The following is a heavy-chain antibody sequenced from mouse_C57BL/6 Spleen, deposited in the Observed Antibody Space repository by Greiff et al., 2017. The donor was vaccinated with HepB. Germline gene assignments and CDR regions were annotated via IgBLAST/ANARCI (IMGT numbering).Heavy chain of an antibody. CDR3: ASPYGSSLAWFAY. CDR1: GFTFSDYG. Sequence: EVMLVESGGGLVKPGGSLKLSCAASGFTFSDYGMHRVRQAPEKGLEWVAYISSGSSTIYYADTVKGRFTISRDNAKNTLFLQMTSLRSEDTAMYYCASPYGSSLAWFAYWGQGTLVTVSA. CDR2: ISSGSSTI. D-gene: IGHD1-1*01. J-gene: IGHJ3*01. V-gene: IGHV5-17*01.